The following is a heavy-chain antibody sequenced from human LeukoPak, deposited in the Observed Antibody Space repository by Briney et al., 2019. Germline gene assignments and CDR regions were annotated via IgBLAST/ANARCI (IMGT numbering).Heavy chain of an antibody. J-gene: IGHJ3*02. CDR1: GFTFSSYA. V-gene: IGHV3-30-3*01. Sequence: PGGSLRLSCAASGFTFSSYAMHWVRQAPGKGLEGVAVISYDGSNKYYADSVKGRFTISRDNSKNTLYLQMNSLRAEDTVVYYCARGSSGSYPGACDIWGQGTMVTVSS. CDR3: ARGSSGSYPGACDI. CDR2: ISYDGSNK. D-gene: IGHD1-26*01.